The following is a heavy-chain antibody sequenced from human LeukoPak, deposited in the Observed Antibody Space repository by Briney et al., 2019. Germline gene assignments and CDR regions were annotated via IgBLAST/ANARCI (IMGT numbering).Heavy chain of an antibody. Sequence: SETLSLTCAVYGGSFSGYYWSWIRQPPGKRLEWIGEINHSGSTNYNPSLKSRVTISVDTSKNQFSLKLSSVTAADTAVYYCARGDYSNSYYFDYWGQGTLVTVSS. CDR3: ARGDYSNSYYFDY. V-gene: IGHV4-34*01. D-gene: IGHD4-11*01. CDR1: GGSFSGYY. CDR2: INHSGST. J-gene: IGHJ4*02.